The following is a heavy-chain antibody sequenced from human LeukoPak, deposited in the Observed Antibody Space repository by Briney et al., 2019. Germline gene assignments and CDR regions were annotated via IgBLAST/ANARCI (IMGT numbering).Heavy chain of an antibody. CDR3: ARTTMVRGTYYMDV. CDR2: MYSSENT. D-gene: IGHD3-10*01. CDR1: GGSISSYY. Sequence: PSETLSLTCSVSGGSISSYYWSWIRQPAGKGLEWFGRMYSSENTNFNPSLKSRVTLSVDTSKNQFSLKLSSVTAADTAVYYCARTTMVRGTYYMDVWGKGTTVTISS. V-gene: IGHV4-4*07. J-gene: IGHJ6*03.